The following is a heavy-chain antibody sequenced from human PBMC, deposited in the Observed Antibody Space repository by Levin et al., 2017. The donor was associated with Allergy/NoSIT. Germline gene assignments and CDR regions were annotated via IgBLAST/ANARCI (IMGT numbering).Heavy chain of an antibody. Sequence: PGGSLRLSCEASGFTFSDHYIDWVRQAPGEGLEWVGRIRNNARSYTTEYAASAKGRFTFSRDDSRRSAYLQMNSLKTEDTAVYYCARSSYGSYLLFDWGRGTLVTVSS. CDR2: IRNNARSYTT. J-gene: IGHJ4*02. CDR1: GFTFSDHY. D-gene: IGHD1-26*01. V-gene: IGHV3-72*01. CDR3: ARSSYGSYLLFD.